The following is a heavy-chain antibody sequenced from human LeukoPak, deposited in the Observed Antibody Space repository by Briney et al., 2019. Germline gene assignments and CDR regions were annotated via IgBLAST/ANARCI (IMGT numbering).Heavy chain of an antibody. J-gene: IGHJ5*02. D-gene: IGHD2-2*01. CDR3: AREVVVVPAALYWFDP. V-gene: IGHV4-59*01. Sequence: SETLSLTCTVSGGSISSYYWSWIRQPPGKGLEWIGYIYYSGSTNYNPSLKSRVTISEDTSKNQFSLKLSSVTAADTAVYYCAREVVVVPAALYWFDPWDQGILVTVSS. CDR1: GGSISSYY. CDR2: IYYSGST.